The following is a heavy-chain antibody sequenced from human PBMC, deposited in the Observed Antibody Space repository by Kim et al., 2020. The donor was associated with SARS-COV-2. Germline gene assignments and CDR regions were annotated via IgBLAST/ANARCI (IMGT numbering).Heavy chain of an antibody. Sequence: GGSLRLSCAASGFTFSSYAMHWVRQAPGKGLEWVAVISYDGSNKYYADSVKGRFTISRDNSKNTLYLQMNSLRAEDTAVYYCARDHIGEYYYYYYGMDVWGQGTTVTVSS. CDR1: GFTFSSYA. D-gene: IGHD2-21*01. V-gene: IGHV3-30*04. CDR2: ISYDGSNK. J-gene: IGHJ6*02. CDR3: ARDHIGEYYYYYYGMDV.